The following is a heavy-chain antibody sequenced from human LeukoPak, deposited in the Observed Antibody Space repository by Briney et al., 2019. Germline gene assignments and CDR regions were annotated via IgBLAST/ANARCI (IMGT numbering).Heavy chain of an antibody. CDR1: GGSFSGYY. D-gene: IGHD4-17*01. J-gene: IGHJ4*02. CDR3: ARFYYGDFTFDY. V-gene: IGHV4-34*01. CDR2: INHSGST. Sequence: PSETLSLTCAVYGGSFSGYYWSWIRQPPGKGLEWIGEINHSGSTNYNPSLKSRVTISVDTSKNQFSLNLNSVTAADTAVYYCARFYYGDFTFDYWGQGTLVTVSS.